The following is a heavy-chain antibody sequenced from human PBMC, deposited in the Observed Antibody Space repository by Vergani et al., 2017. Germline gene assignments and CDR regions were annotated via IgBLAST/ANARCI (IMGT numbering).Heavy chain of an antibody. CDR3: ARGPDRYCSGGSCYLYWYFDL. D-gene: IGHD2-15*01. V-gene: IGHV1-46*01. J-gene: IGHJ2*01. Sequence: QVQLVQSGAEVGKPGASVKISCKASGYTFTAYYIHWVRQAPEQGLEWVGVISPDGFSTFYAQKFQGRVTITRDTSTSTVYVEVTSLRSDDTAVYYCARGPDRYCSGGSCYLYWYFDLWGRGTLVTVSS. CDR2: ISPDGFST. CDR1: GYTFTAYY.